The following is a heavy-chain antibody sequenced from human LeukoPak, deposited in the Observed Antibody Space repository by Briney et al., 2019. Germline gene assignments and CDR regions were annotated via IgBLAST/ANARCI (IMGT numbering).Heavy chain of an antibody. CDR3: ARMGIAAVGAYYFDY. J-gene: IGHJ4*02. CDR2: ISRNSYT. V-gene: IGHV3-11*06. CDR1: GFTFSDYY. Sequence: PGGSLRLSCAASGFTFSDYYMSWIRQAPGKGLEWVSYISRNSYTNYADSVKGRFTISRDNAKNSLYLQMARLRAEDTAVYYCARMGIAAVGAYYFDYWGQGTLVAVSS. D-gene: IGHD6-13*01.